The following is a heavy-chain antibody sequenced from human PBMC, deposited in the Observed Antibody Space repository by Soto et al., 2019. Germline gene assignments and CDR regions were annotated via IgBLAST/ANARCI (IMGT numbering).Heavy chain of an antibody. Sequence: TLSLTCTVSGGSISSGDYYWSWIRQPPGRGLEWIGYIYYSGSTYYNPSLKSRVTISVDTSKNQFSLKLSSVTAADTAVYYCARARITGTIGGLYYFDYWGQGTLVTVSA. CDR3: ARARITGTIGGLYYFDY. CDR2: IYYSGST. CDR1: GGSISSGDYY. D-gene: IGHD1-7*01. J-gene: IGHJ4*02. V-gene: IGHV4-30-4*01.